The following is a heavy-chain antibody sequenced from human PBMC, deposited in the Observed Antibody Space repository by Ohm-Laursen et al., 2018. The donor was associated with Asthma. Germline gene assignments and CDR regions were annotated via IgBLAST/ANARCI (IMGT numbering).Heavy chain of an antibody. V-gene: IGHV4-39*01. D-gene: IGHD6-19*01. CDR1: GGSISSSSYY. Sequence: SETLSLTCIVSGGSISSSSYYWGWIRQPPGKGLEWIGSIYYSGSTYYNPSLKSRVTISVDTSKNQFSLKLSSVTAADTAVYYCARRSSGWYLGDDAFDIWGQGTMVTVSS. CDR2: IYYSGST. J-gene: IGHJ3*02. CDR3: ARRSSGWYLGDDAFDI.